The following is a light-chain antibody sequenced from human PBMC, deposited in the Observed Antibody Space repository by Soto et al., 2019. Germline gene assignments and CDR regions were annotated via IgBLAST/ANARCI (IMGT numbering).Light chain of an antibody. Sequence: DIVMTQSPDSLAVSLGERATINCKSSQSVLYSSNNKNYLAWYQQKPGQPPKLHIYWASTRESGVPDRFSGSGSGTDFTLTISSLQAEDVAVYYCQQYYSTPPTTFGQGTKVEIK. V-gene: IGKV4-1*01. J-gene: IGKJ1*01. CDR2: WAS. CDR1: QSVLYSSNNKNY. CDR3: QQYYSTPPTT.